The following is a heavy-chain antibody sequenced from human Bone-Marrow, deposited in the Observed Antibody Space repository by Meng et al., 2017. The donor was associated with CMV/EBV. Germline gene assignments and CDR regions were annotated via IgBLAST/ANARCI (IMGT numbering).Heavy chain of an antibody. D-gene: IGHD2-2*02. CDR3: ARNIVVVPAAIGRYSNWFDP. CDR1: GGTFSSYA. CDR2: IIPILGIA. Sequence: SVKVSCTASGGTFSSYAISWVRQSPGQGLEWMGGIIPILGIANYAQKFQGRVTITADKSTSTAYMELSSLRSEDTAVYYCARNIVVVPAAIGRYSNWFDPWGQGTLVTVSS. V-gene: IGHV1-69*10. J-gene: IGHJ5*02.